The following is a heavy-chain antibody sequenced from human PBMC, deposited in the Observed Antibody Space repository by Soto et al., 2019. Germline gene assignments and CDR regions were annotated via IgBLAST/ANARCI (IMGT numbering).Heavy chain of an antibody. CDR2: IHHSGST. D-gene: IGHD6-13*01. V-gene: IGHV4-59*01. CDR3: TRGDSSSWRPRLDF. Sequence: GKGLEWIGFIHHSGSTTYNASLKSRLTMSVDTSKNQFSLKLSSVTAADTAFYYCTRGDSSSWRPRLDFWGEGTLLTV. J-gene: IGHJ4*02.